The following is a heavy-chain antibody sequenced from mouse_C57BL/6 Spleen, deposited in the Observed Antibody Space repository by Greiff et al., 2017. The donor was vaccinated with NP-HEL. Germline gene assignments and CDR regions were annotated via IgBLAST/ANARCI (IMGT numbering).Heavy chain of an antibody. Sequence: VQLQQPGAELVKPGASVKLSCKASGYTFTSYWMQWVKQRPGQGLEWIGEIDPSDSYTNYNQKFKGKATLTVDTSSSTAYMQISSLTSEDSAVYYCARQLRLRYYAMDYWGQGTSVTVSS. V-gene: IGHV1-50*01. J-gene: IGHJ4*01. CDR1: GYTFTSYW. CDR3: ARQLRLRYYAMDY. D-gene: IGHD3-2*02. CDR2: IDPSDSYT.